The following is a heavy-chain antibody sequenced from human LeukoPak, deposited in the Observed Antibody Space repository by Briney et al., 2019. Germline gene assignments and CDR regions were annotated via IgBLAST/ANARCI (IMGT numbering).Heavy chain of an antibody. CDR2: MNPNSGNT. CDR1: GYTFSSYD. CDR3: ARVRSTIFGVAQMYYFDY. V-gene: IGHV1-8*01. Sequence: GASVKVSCKASGYTFSSYDINGVRQATGQGLEWMGWMNPNSGNTGYAQKFQGRVTMTRNTSISTGYMELGSLRSEDTAVYYCARVRSTIFGVAQMYYFDYWGQGTLVTVSS. D-gene: IGHD3-3*01. J-gene: IGHJ4*02.